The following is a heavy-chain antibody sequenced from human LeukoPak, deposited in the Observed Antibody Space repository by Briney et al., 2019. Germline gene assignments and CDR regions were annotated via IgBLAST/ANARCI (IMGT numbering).Heavy chain of an antibody. CDR2: ISDYNGKT. CDR1: GGTFSNYD. Sequence: ASVKVSCKASGGTFSNYDISWVRQAPGQGLEWMGWISDYNGKTNYAQKFQGRVTMTTDTSTSTAYMELRSLRSDDTAVYYCARESEQLETVYFQHWGQGTLVTVSS. D-gene: IGHD6-13*01. CDR3: ARESEQLETVYFQH. J-gene: IGHJ1*01. V-gene: IGHV1-18*01.